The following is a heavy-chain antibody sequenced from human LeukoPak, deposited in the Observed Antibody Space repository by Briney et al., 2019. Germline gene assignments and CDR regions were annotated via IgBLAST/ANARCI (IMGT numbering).Heavy chain of an antibody. D-gene: IGHD3-22*01. Sequence: ASVKVSCKASGYTFTGYYMHWVRQAPGQGLEWMGWINPSSGGTNYAQKFQGRVTMARDTSISTAYMELSRLRSDDTAVYYCARVYYYDSGAYYFDYWGQGTLVTVSS. CDR3: ARVYYYDSGAYYFDY. CDR1: GYTFTGYY. J-gene: IGHJ4*02. V-gene: IGHV1-2*02. CDR2: INPSSGGT.